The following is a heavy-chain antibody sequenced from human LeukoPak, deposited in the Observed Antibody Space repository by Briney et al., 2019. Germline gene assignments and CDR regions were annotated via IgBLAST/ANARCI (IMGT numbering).Heavy chain of an antibody. CDR3: ARDAQWLDY. Sequence: GGLRLSCTASGFIFSNHAMGWVRQAPGGGLDWVSGISGSGTYTFYGDSVKGRFTISRDNPKNTLYLQMNSLRAEDTAVYYCARDAQWLDYWGQGTLVTVSS. V-gene: IGHV3-23*01. J-gene: IGHJ4*02. D-gene: IGHD6-19*01. CDR2: ISGSGTYT. CDR1: GFIFSNHA.